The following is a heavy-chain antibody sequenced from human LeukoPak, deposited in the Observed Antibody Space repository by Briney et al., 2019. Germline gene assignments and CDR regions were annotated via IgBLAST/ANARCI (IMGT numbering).Heavy chain of an antibody. Sequence: ASVKVSCKASGYTFTSYGISWVRQAPGQGLEWMGWISPYNGNTNYAQKLQGRVTMTTDTSTSTAYMELRSLRSDDTAVYYCARQLDIVVVPAATDFDYWGQGTLVTVSS. CDR1: GYTFTSYG. D-gene: IGHD2-2*01. CDR2: ISPYNGNT. J-gene: IGHJ4*02. CDR3: ARQLDIVVVPAATDFDY. V-gene: IGHV1-18*01.